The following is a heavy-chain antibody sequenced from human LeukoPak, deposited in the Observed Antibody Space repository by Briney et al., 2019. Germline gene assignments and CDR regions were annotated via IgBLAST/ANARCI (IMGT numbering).Heavy chain of an antibody. V-gene: IGHV4-59*08. CDR1: GGSISSYY. CDR3: ARLIGGSWRFDY. CDR2: IYYSGST. J-gene: IGHJ4*02. Sequence: SQTLSLTCTVSGGSISSYYWSWIRQHPGKGLEWIGYIYYSGSTNYNPSLKSRVTISVDTSKNQFSLKLSSVTAADTAVYYCARLIGGSWRFDYWGQGTLVTVSS. D-gene: IGHD2-15*01.